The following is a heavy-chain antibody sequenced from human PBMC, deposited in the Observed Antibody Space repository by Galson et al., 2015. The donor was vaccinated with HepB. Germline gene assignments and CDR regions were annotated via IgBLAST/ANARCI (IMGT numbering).Heavy chain of an antibody. J-gene: IGHJ4*02. V-gene: IGHV3-7*01. CDR1: GFTFSSYW. D-gene: IGHD6-25*01. CDR2: IKRDGSEK. Sequence: SLRLSCAASGFTFSSYWMSWVRQAPGKGLEWVANIKRDGSEKYYVDSVKGRFTISRDNAKNSLYLQVNSLRAEDTALYYCATYRAAEWDSDYWGQGTLVAVSS. CDR3: ATYRAAEWDSDY.